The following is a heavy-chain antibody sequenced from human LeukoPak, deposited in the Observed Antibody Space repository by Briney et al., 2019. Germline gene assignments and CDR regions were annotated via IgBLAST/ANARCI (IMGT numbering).Heavy chain of an antibody. D-gene: IGHD3-22*01. CDR3: ARHMTVTYDAFDI. CDR2: IYTSGST. J-gene: IGHJ3*02. CDR1: GDSISSGTYY. V-gene: IGHV4-61*02. Sequence: SQTLSLTCSVSGDSISSGTYYWSWIRQPAGKGPEWIGRIYTSGSTNYNPSLKSRITISIDTSKSQFSLRLSSVTAADTAVYYCARHMTVTYDAFDIWGQGTMVTVSS.